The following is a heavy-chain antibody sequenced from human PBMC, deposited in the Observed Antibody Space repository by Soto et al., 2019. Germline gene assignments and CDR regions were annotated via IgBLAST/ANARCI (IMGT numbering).Heavy chain of an antibody. CDR2: INPNSGGT. Sequence: GASVKVSCKASGYTFTGYYMHWVRQAPGQGLEWMGWINPNSGGTNYAQKFQGWVTMTRDTSISTAYMELSRLRSDDTAVYYCARARGRQWLVLGAFDTWGQGTMVTVSS. J-gene: IGHJ3*02. V-gene: IGHV1-2*04. D-gene: IGHD6-19*01. CDR1: GYTFTGYY. CDR3: ARARGRQWLVLGAFDT.